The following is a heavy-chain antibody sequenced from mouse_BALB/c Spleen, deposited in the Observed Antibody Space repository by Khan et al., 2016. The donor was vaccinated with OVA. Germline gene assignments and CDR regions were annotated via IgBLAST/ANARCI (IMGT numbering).Heavy chain of an antibody. D-gene: IGHD1-1*01. CDR3: ARSFLCGSSTWIAY. J-gene: IGHJ3*01. Sequence: QVQLQQPGAELVKPGASVKLSCKASGYPLTSYWLHWVTQRPGQGLEWIGEIDPSDSYTNYNQKFKGKATLTVDKSSRTTYMQLSSLTSVDSAVYYCARSFLCGSSTWIAYWGQGTLVTVSA. CDR1: GYPLTSYW. CDR2: IDPSDSYT. V-gene: IGHV1-69*02.